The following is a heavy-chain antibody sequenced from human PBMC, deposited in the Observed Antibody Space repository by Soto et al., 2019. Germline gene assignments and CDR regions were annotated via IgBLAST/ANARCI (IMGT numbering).Heavy chain of an antibody. CDR1: GFTSSLYS. V-gene: IGHV3-48*02. CDR2: ISRSSTGI. D-gene: IGHD3-10*01. J-gene: IGHJ6*02. Sequence: EVQLVESGGGLVQPGGSLRLSCAASGFTSSLYSMSWVRQAPGKGLGWVSYISRSSTGIHYADSVKGRFTISRDDATNSMHLQMNSLRDGDTAVYYCARAVTWGLDVWGQGTTVSISS. CDR3: ARAVTWGLDV.